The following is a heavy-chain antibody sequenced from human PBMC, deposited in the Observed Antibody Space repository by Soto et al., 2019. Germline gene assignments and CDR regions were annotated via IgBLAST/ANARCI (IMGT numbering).Heavy chain of an antibody. CDR2: VYYTETT. CDR1: GGSMNSSDHF. CDR3: ARQRVLSTNMFITSFDP. J-gene: IGHJ5*02. V-gene: IGHV4-39*01. Sequence: PSETLSLPCRLSGGSMNSSDHFWGWIRQTPGKGLEWIGSVYYTETTYYNPSLKSPVTISVETSRNTFSLKVNSVTAADTGIYYCARQRVLSTNMFITSFDPWGQGTLVTVSS. D-gene: IGHD3-10*02.